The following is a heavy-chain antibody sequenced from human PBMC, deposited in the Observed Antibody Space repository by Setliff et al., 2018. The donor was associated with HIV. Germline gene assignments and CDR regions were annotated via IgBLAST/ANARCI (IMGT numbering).Heavy chain of an antibody. Sequence: GGSLRLSCAASGFTFSSYAMSWVRQAPGKGLEWVSGITGSGDNTYYADNVEGRFIISRDNSQNTLYLQMNSLTAEDTAVYYCAKHECSGGCYYYMDVWGKGIMVTVSS. V-gene: IGHV3-23*01. D-gene: IGHD2-15*01. CDR2: ITGSGDNT. CDR3: AKHECSGGCYYYMDV. J-gene: IGHJ6*03. CDR1: GFTFSSYA.